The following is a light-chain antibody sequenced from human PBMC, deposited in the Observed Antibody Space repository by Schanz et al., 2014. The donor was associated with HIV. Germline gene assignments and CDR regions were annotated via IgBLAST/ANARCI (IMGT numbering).Light chain of an antibody. Sequence: VLTQSPATLSVYPGERVTLSCRTTQIISTSLAWYQQRPGQPPRLLLYGASSRATGIPDRFSGSGFGTSFTLTISSLQPEDFATYYCLQLNNFPFTFGPGTKVDLK. CDR2: GAS. J-gene: IGKJ3*01. CDR1: QIISTS. V-gene: IGKV3D-15*01. CDR3: LQLNNFPFT.